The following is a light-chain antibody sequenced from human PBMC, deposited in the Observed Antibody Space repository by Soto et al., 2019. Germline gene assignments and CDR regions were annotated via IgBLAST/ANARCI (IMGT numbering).Light chain of an antibody. J-gene: IGLJ1*01. CDR1: IKDVGVYNF. V-gene: IGLV2-14*03. Sequence: QSVLTQPASVSGSPGQSITISCTGTIKDVGVYNFVSWYQQYPGKAPKLMICDVSNRPSGVSNRFSGSKSGNTASLTISGLQAEDEADYYCSSFTGSSYVFGTGTKVTVL. CDR2: DVS. CDR3: SSFTGSSYV.